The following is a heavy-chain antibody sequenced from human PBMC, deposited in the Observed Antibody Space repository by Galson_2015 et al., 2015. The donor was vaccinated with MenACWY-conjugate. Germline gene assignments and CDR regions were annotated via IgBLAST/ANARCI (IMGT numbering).Heavy chain of an antibody. V-gene: IGHV1-2*04. CDR3: AREGFCSDDTCYFYDY. CDR1: GYTFTDYY. CDR2: INPNSGAT. J-gene: IGHJ4*02. Sequence: SVKVSCKASGYTFTDYYIHWVRQAPGQGLQWMGWINPNSGATNYAQNFQGWVTMTRDTSITTAYMDLSRLTSDDTAVYYCAREGFCSDDTCYFYDYWGQGTLVTVSS. D-gene: IGHD2-15*01.